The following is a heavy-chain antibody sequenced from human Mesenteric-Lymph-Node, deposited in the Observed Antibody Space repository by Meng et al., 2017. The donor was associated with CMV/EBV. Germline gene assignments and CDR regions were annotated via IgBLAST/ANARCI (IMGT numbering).Heavy chain of an antibody. Sequence: CTVSGGSINSGAYYWSWIRQHPGKDLEWIGYIYYSGSTYYNPSLESRVTISVDTSKNRFSLKLSSVTPADTGVYYCARPRAGAVFEYWSHGTLVTVSS. CDR2: IYYSGST. J-gene: IGHJ4*01. V-gene: IGHV4-31*03. CDR1: GGSINSGAYY. D-gene: IGHD3-10*01. CDR3: ARPRAGAVFEY.